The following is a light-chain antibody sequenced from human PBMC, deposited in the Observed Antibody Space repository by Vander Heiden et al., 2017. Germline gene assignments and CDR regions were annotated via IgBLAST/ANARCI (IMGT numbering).Light chain of an antibody. V-gene: IGLV3-21*02. CDR3: QMWDADSDHPV. CDR2: DDA. Sequence: SYVLTQPPSVSVGPGQTASITCERQNIGTKSVHWYQQKPGQAPLLVIYDDADRPSGIPERFSGSNSGNSATLTISRVEAGDEADYTCQMWDADSDHPVFGGGTKLTVL. CDR1: NIGTKS. J-gene: IGLJ3*02.